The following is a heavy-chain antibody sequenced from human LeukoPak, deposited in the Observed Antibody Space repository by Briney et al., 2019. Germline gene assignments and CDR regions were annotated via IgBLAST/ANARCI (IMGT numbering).Heavy chain of an antibody. CDR2: IRGSGGST. D-gene: IGHD5-24*01. V-gene: IGHV3-23*01. J-gene: IGHJ4*02. CDR3: AKSAYNYPTHLDY. CDR1: GFTFSSYA. Sequence: ESGGSLRLSCAASGFTFSSYAMSWVRQAPGKGLEGVSAIRGSGGSTYYADSVKGRFTISRDNSKNTLYLQMNSLRAEDTAVYYCAKSAYNYPTHLDYWGQGTLVTVSS.